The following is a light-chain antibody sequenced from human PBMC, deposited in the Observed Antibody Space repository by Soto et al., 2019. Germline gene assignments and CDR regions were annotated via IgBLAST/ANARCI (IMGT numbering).Light chain of an antibody. V-gene: IGKV3-20*01. CDR2: GAS. Sequence: EIVLTQSPGTLSLSPGERATLSCRASQSVSSSYLAWYQQKLGQAPRLLIYGASSRATGIPDRFSGSRSGTDFTLTISRLEPEDFAVYYCQQYGSSPLLTFGGGTKVEIK. J-gene: IGKJ4*02. CDR3: QQYGSSPLLT. CDR1: QSVSSSY.